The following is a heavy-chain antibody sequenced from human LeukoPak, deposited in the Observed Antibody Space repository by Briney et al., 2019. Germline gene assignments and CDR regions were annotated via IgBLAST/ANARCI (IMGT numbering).Heavy chain of an antibody. Sequence: ASVKVSCKASGYTFTGYYMHWVRQAPGQGLEWMGWINPNSGGTNYAQKLQGRVTMTTDTSTSTAYMELRSLRSDDTAVYYCARDRLDARKVRGVMYYWGQGTLVTVSS. D-gene: IGHD3-10*01. CDR3: ARDRLDARKVRGVMYY. CDR2: INPNSGGT. J-gene: IGHJ4*02. CDR1: GYTFTGYY. V-gene: IGHV1-2*02.